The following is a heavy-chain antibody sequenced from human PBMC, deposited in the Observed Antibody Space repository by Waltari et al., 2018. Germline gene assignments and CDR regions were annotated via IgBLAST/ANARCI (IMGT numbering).Heavy chain of an antibody. V-gene: IGHV4-59*08. D-gene: IGHD4-4*01. CDR2: IYHSGIT. CDR1: PGSIRSFY. Sequence: QVQLQESGPGLVKPSETLSLTCTVSPGSIRSFYWSWIRLPPGKGLEWIGYIYHSGITSYNPSLKRRVTIGVDTSKNQFSLKMRSGTAADTAVYYCARTAPPYSNAAYGGWSDPWGQGTLVTVSS. J-gene: IGHJ5*02. CDR3: ARTAPPYSNAAYGGWSDP.